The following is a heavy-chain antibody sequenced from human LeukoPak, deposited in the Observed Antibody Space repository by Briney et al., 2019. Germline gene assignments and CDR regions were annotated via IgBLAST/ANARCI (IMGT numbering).Heavy chain of an antibody. J-gene: IGHJ4*02. Sequence: AGGSLRLSCAASGFTFSSYGMHWVRQAPGKGLEWVAVISYDGSNKYYADSVKGRFTISRDNSKNTLYLQMNSLRAEDTAVYYCARVVAAAGTNYFDYWGQGTLVTVSS. CDR2: ISYDGSNK. V-gene: IGHV3-30*03. CDR3: ARVVAAAGTNYFDY. CDR1: GFTFSSYG. D-gene: IGHD6-13*01.